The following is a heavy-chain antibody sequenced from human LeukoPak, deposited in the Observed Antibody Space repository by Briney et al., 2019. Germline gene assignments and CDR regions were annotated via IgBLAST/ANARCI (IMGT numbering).Heavy chain of an antibody. V-gene: IGHV3-20*04. J-gene: IGHJ4*02. CDR3: ARGFDGNFDY. D-gene: IGHD3-9*01. CDR2: INWNGDNT. Sequence: GGSLRLSCAASGFTFDDYGMSWVRQAPGNGLEWVSGINWNGDNTDYADSVKGRFTISRDNDKNSLYLQMNSLRAEDTALYYCARGFDGNFDYWGQGTLVTVSP. CDR1: GFTFDDYG.